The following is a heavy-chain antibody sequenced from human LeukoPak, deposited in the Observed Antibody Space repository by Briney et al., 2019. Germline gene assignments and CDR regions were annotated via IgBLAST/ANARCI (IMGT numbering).Heavy chain of an antibody. Sequence: GGSLRLSCAASGFTFSSYGMHWVRQAPGKGLEWVAFIRYDGSAKYYADSVKGRFTISRDNAKSTLYLQMNSLRAEDTAIYYCVRDNAYTFDYWGHGTLVTVSS. J-gene: IGHJ4*01. CDR2: IRYDGSAK. CDR3: VRDNAYTFDY. D-gene: IGHD5-24*01. V-gene: IGHV3-30*02. CDR1: GFTFSSYG.